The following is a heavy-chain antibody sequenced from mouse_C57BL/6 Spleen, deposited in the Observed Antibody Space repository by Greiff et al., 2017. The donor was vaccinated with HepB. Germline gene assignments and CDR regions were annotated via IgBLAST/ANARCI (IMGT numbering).Heavy chain of an antibody. CDR1: GFTFSSYG. J-gene: IGHJ2*01. Sequence: EVQGVESGGDLVKPGGSLKLSCAASGFTFSSYGMSWVRQTPDKRLEWVATISSGGSYTYYPDSVKGRFTISRDNAKNTLYLQMSSLKSEDTAMYYCARHGYDGYYVYYWGQGTTLTVSS. V-gene: IGHV5-6*01. D-gene: IGHD2-3*01. CDR2: ISSGGSYT. CDR3: ARHGYDGYYVYY.